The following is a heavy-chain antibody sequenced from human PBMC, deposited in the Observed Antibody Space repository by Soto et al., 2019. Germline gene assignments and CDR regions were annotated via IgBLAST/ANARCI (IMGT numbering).Heavy chain of an antibody. CDR3: ARAEYSSSAEYFQH. CDR1: GGSFSGYY. V-gene: IGHV4-34*01. CDR2: INHSGST. J-gene: IGHJ1*01. Sequence: SETLSLTCAVYGGSFSGYYWSWIRQPPGKGLEWIGEINHSGSTNYNPSLKSRVTISVDTSKNQFSLKLSSVTAADTAVYYCARAEYSSSAEYFQHWGQGTLVTVSS. D-gene: IGHD6-6*01.